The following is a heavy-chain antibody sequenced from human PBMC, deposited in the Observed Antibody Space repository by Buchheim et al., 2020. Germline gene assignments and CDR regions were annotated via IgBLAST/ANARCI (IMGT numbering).Heavy chain of an antibody. V-gene: IGHV3-30*04. D-gene: IGHD5/OR15-5a*01. CDR3: ARGVFPVNWYFDL. CDR1: GFTFSTSA. Sequence: VQLVESGGGLVQPGGSLRLSCAASGFTFSTSAMHWVRQAPGKGLQWVAVMSYDGKNQYYGDFVKGRFTISRDNSKNTLYLQLNSLRSEDTAVYYCARGVFPVNWYFDLWGRGTL. CDR2: MSYDGKNQ. J-gene: IGHJ2*01.